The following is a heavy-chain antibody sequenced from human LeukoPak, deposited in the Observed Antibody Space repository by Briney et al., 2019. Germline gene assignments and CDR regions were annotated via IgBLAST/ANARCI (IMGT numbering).Heavy chain of an antibody. CDR1: GFTVSSNY. D-gene: IGHD3-22*01. Sequence: PGGSLRLSCAASGFTVSSNYMSWVRQAPGKGLEWVSVIYSGGSTYYADSVKGRFTISRDNSENTLYLQMNSLRAEDTAVYYCARDRPYYYDSSGDDAFDIWGQETIVTVSS. V-gene: IGHV3-53*01. CDR2: IYSGGST. CDR3: ARDRPYYYDSSGDDAFDI. J-gene: IGHJ3*02.